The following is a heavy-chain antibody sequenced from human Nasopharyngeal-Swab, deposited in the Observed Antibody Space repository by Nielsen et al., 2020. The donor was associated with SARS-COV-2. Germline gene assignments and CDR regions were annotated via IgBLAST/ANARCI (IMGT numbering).Heavy chain of an antibody. CDR1: GYTVTNHF. V-gene: IGHV1-46*01. J-gene: IGHJ4*02. CDR3: ARGYSDGLAY. D-gene: IGHD5-18*01. CDR2: INPSGGST. Sequence: ASVKASGRASGYTVTNHFMHGVRQAPGQGLEWMGMINPSGGSTGYAENFQGRVTVTRETYTSTVYMELSRLSSEDTAVYYCARGYSDGLAYWGQGTLVTVSP.